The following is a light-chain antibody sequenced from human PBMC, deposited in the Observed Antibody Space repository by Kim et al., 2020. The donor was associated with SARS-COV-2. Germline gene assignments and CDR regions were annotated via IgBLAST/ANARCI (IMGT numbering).Light chain of an antibody. CDR1: QSVSSS. V-gene: IGKV3-15*01. CDR2: AAS. J-gene: IGKJ2*01. Sequence: LSVSPGERATLSCRASQSVSSSLAWYQQKPGQGLRVLIYAASTRISGVAARFTGSGSETEFTLTIDSLQSEDFAIYYCQQYKDWYTFGQGTKLEI. CDR3: QQYKDWYT.